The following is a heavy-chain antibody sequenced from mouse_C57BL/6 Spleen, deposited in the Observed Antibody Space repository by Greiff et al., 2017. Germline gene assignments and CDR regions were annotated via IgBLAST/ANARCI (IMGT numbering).Heavy chain of an antibody. Sequence: QVQLKQPGAELVKPGASVKLSCKASGYTFTSYWMHWVKQRPGRGLEWIGRIDPNSGGTKYNEKFKSKATLTVDKPSSTAYMQLSSLTSEDSAVYYCAREEAITTVVAGSYWGQGTTLTVSS. D-gene: IGHD1-1*01. J-gene: IGHJ2*01. CDR2: IDPNSGGT. CDR1: GYTFTSYW. CDR3: AREEAITTVVAGSY. V-gene: IGHV1-72*01.